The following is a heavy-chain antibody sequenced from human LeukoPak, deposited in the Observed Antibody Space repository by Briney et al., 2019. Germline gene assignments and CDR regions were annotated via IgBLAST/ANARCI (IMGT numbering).Heavy chain of an antibody. CDR3: ARAGQLVSNFDY. J-gene: IGHJ4*02. Sequence: ASVKVSCKASGGTFSSYAISWVRQAPGQGLEWMGGIIPIFGTANYAQKFQGRVTITTDESTSTAYMELSSLRSEDTAVYYCARAGQLVSNFDYWGQGTLVTVSS. D-gene: IGHD6-6*01. CDR2: IIPIFGTA. V-gene: IGHV1-69*05. CDR1: GGTFSSYA.